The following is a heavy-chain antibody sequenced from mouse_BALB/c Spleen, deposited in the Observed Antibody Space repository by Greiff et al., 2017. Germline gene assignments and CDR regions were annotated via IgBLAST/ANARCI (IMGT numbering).Heavy chain of an antibody. J-gene: IGHJ4*01. Sequence: EVMLVESGGGLVQPGGSRKLSCAASGFTFSSFGMHWVRQAPEKGLEWVAYISSGSSTIYYADTVKGRFTISRDNPKNTLFLQMTSLRSEDTAMYYCARTGYGNYEAMDYWGQGTSVTVSS. CDR3: ARTGYGNYEAMDY. D-gene: IGHD2-10*02. CDR2: ISSGSSTI. CDR1: GFTFSSFG. V-gene: IGHV5-17*02.